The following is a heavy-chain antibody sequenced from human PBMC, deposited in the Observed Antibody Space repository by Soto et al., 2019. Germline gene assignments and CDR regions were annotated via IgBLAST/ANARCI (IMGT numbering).Heavy chain of an antibody. CDR3: AAALSFWSGYSDY. V-gene: IGHV1-58*01. D-gene: IGHD3-3*01. J-gene: IGHJ4*02. Sequence: GASVKVSCKASGFTFTSSAVQWVRQARGQRLEWIGWIVVGSGNTNYAQKFQERVTITRDMSTSTAYMELSSLRSEDTAVYYCAAALSFWSGYSDYWGQGTLVTVSS. CDR2: IVVGSGNT. CDR1: GFTFTSSA.